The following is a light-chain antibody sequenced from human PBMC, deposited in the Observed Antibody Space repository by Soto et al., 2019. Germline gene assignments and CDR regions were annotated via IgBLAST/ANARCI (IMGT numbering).Light chain of an antibody. J-gene: IGKJ1*01. CDR2: GAS. CDR3: QQYNNWPRT. V-gene: IGKV3-15*01. CDR1: QSVNSN. Sequence: ETLMTQSAATLSVSPGERVTLSCRASQSVNSNLAWYQQKPGQAPRLLIYGASTRVTGIPARLSGSGSGTDFTLAISSLQSEDFAIYYCQQYNNWPRTFGQGTKVEI.